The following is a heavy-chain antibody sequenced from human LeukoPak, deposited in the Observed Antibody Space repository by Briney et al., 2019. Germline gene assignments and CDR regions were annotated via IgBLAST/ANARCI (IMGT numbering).Heavy chain of an antibody. Sequence: SVKVSCKASGGTFSSYAISWVRQAPGQGLEWMGGIIPIFGTANYAQKFQGRVTITADESTSTAYMELSSLRSEDTAVYYCARSGVRVRGFGELYYYYMDVWGKGTTVTVSS. CDR1: GGTFSSYA. D-gene: IGHD3-10*01. CDR2: IIPIFGTA. CDR3: ARSGVRVRGFGELYYYYMDV. V-gene: IGHV1-69*13. J-gene: IGHJ6*03.